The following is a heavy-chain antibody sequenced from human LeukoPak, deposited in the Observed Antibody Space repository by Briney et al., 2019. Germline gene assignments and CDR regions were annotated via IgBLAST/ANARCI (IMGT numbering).Heavy chain of an antibody. J-gene: IGHJ4*02. CDR3: ARRGYFDY. CDR1: GASMSSSTYY. V-gene: IGHV4-39*01. CDR2: VFYAGST. Sequence: PSETLSLTCIVSGASMSSSTYYWGWIRQRPGKGLEWIGSVFYAGSTYYNPSLKSRVTIYVDTSKNQFSLNLSSVTAADTAMYYCARRGYFDYWGQGTLVTVSS.